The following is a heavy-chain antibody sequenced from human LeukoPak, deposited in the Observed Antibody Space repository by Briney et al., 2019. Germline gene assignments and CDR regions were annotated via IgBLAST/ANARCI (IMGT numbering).Heavy chain of an antibody. V-gene: IGHV3-15*01. J-gene: IGHJ5*02. D-gene: IGHD6-19*01. CDR3: ATLRNSGWYNWFDP. Sequence: GGSLRLSCAASGFTFSNAWMSWVRQAPGKGLEWVGRIKSKTDGGTTDYAAPVKGRFTISRDDSKNTLYLQMNSLKTEDTAVYYCATLRNSGWYNWFDPWGQGTLVTVSS. CDR1: GFTFSNAW. CDR2: IKSKTDGGTT.